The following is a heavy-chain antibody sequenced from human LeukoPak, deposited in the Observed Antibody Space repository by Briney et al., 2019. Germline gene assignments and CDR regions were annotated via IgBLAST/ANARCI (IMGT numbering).Heavy chain of an antibody. J-gene: IGHJ6*03. D-gene: IGHD1-7*01. Sequence: SETLSLTCAVYGGSFSNYYWSWIRQPPGRGLEWIGEIKDSGRTNYKPSLMSRVTVSVDTSKNQFSLTLTSGTATDTAVYHCARRWNYGRNYYIDVWGNGATVSVSS. CDR3: ARRWNYGRNYYIDV. V-gene: IGHV4-34*01. CDR2: IKDSGRT. CDR1: GGSFSNYY.